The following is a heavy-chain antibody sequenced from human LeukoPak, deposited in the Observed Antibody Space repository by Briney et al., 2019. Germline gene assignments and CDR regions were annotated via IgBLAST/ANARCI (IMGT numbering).Heavy chain of an antibody. V-gene: IGHV4-59*01. CDR2: IYYSGST. CDR3: ARAPALELPWFDP. Sequence: SETLSLTCAVYGGSFSGYYWSWIRQPPGKGLEWIGYIYYSGSTNYNPSLKSRVTISVDTSKNQFSLKLSSVTAADTAVYYCARAPALELPWFDPWGQGTLVTVSS. D-gene: IGHD1-7*01. CDR1: GGSFSGYY. J-gene: IGHJ5*02.